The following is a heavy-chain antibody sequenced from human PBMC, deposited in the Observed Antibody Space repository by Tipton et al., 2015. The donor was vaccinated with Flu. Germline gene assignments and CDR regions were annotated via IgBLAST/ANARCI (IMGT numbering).Heavy chain of an antibody. CDR3: ATVTSFYFFFDS. J-gene: IGHJ4*02. CDR1: GGSISGHY. V-gene: IGHV4-59*11. Sequence: LRLSCSVSGGSISGHYWNWIRQPPGKGLEWIGYIYFSGSTEYNPSLRSRVTISLDTSKSQFSLRLTSVTATDTAVYYCATVTSFYFFFDSWGQGTLVAVSS. CDR2: IYFSGST. D-gene: IGHD2-2*01.